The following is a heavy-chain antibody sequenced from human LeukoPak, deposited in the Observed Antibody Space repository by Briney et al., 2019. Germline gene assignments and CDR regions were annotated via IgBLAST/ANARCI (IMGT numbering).Heavy chain of an antibody. CDR2: ISGSGGST. CDR1: GFTFSSYA. J-gene: IGHJ4*02. V-gene: IGHV3-23*01. D-gene: IGHD5-24*01. Sequence: GGSLRLSCAASGFTFSSYAMSCVRQAPRKGLEWVSAISGSGGSTYYADSVKGRFTISRDNSKNTLYLQMNSLRAEDTAVYYCAEASWPDFDYWGQGTLVTVSS. CDR3: AEASWPDFDY.